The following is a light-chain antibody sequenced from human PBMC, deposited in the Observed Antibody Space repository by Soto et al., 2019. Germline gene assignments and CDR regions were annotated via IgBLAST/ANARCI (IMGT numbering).Light chain of an antibody. CDR3: QQYSTYPPRT. CDR2: AAS. J-gene: IGKJ1*01. Sequence: DRITVTSRSIQSISSWLAWYQQKPGKAPKLLIYAASTLQSGVPSRFSGSGSGTEFTLTIIGLQPDDFATYYCQQYSTYPPRTFGQGTKVDIK. V-gene: IGKV1-5*03. CDR1: QSISSW.